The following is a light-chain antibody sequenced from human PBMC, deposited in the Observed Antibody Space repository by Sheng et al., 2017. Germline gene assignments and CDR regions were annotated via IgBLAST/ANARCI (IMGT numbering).Light chain of an antibody. CDR1: SSDVGGYNH. CDR2: DVT. CDR3: CSYTDRGTYV. J-gene: IGLJ1*01. V-gene: IGLV2-14*03. Sequence: QSALTQPASVSGSPGQSITISCTGTSSDVGGYNHVSWYQQHPDKAPKLILYDVTNRPSGVSNRFSGSKSGNTASLTISGLQAEDEADYYCCSYTDRGTYVFGTGTKVTVL.